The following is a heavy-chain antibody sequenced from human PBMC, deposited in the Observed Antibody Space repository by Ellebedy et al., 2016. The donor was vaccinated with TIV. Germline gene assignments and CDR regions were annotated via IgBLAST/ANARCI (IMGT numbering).Heavy chain of an antibody. V-gene: IGHV3-30*02. CDR3: AKGRGSGYDFEIDY. J-gene: IGHJ4*02. Sequence: SVKGRFTISRDNSKKTLYLQMNSLRTEDTALYYCAKGRGSGYDFEIDYWGQGTQVTVSS. D-gene: IGHD5-12*01.